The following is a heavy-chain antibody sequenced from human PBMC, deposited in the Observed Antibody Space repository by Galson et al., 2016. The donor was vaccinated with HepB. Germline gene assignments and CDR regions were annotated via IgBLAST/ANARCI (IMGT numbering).Heavy chain of an antibody. CDR3: ARTVVTGPSFFSF. CDR2: ISTDNGDI. CDR1: GYTFIHYG. D-gene: IGHD2-21*02. V-gene: IGHV1-18*01. J-gene: IGHJ4*02. Sequence: SVKVSCKASGYTFIHYGISWVRQAPGQGLEWMGWISTDNGDINYAQKFQGRLSMTTDTSTSTAYMELRSLRSDDSAVYYCARTVVTGPSFFSFWGQGTLVSVSS.